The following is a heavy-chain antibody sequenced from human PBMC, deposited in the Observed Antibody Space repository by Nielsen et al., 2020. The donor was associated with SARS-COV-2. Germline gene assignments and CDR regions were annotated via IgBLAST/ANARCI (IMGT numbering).Heavy chain of an antibody. D-gene: IGHD6-13*01. CDR1: GFTFSSYS. J-gene: IGHJ6*02. Sequence: GESLKISCAASGFTFSSYSMNWVRQAPGKGLEWVSSISSSSSYIYYADSVKGRFTISRDNAKNSLYLQMNSLRAEDTAVYYCARAAAAGTGSSYYYYYYGMDVWGQGTTVTVSS. CDR3: ARAAAAGTGSSYYYYYYGMDV. V-gene: IGHV3-21*01. CDR2: ISSSSSYI.